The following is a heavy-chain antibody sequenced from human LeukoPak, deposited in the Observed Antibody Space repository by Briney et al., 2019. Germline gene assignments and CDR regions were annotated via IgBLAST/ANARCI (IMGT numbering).Heavy chain of an antibody. CDR2: IKNDGSET. CDR3: VKNDGWFHLAQ. V-gene: IGHV3-7*03. Sequence: GGSLRLSCAVSGFKFRDHWMDWVRQAPGKGLEWVGHIKNDGSETYYLDSLKGRFSTSRDNTNNALYLQMNSLRVEDTAVYYCVKNDGWFHLAQWGQGTLVTVSS. CDR1: GFKFRDHW. D-gene: IGHD6-19*01. J-gene: IGHJ4*02.